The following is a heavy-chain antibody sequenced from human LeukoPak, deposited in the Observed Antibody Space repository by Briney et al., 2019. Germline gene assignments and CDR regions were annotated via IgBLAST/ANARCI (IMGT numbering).Heavy chain of an antibody. CDR2: INPSSVST. D-gene: IGHD4-17*01. CDR1: GYTITNYY. J-gene: IGHJ5*02. Sequence: ASVKVSCKAFGYTITNYYMHWVRQAPGQGLEWMGLINPSSVSTSYPQKFQGRVTMTRDTSTSTVYMELSSLRSEDTAVYYCAADPMGDYVSPWGQGTLVTVSS. V-gene: IGHV1-46*01. CDR3: AADPMGDYVSP.